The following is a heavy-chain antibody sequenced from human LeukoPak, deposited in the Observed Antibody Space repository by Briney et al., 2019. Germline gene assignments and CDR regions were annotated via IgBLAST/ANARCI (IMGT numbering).Heavy chain of an antibody. Sequence: SETLSLTCAVYGGSFSGYYWSWIRQPPGKGLEWIGEINHSGSTYYNPSLKSRVTISVDTSKNQFSLKLSSVTAADTAVYYCARHAVTATDAFDIWGQGTMVTVSS. V-gene: IGHV4-34*01. J-gene: IGHJ3*02. D-gene: IGHD2-21*02. CDR1: GGSFSGYY. CDR2: INHSGST. CDR3: ARHAVTATDAFDI.